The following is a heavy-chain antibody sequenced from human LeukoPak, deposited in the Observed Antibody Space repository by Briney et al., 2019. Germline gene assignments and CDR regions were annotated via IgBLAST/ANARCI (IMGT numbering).Heavy chain of an antibody. CDR2: FDPEDGET. D-gene: IGHD2-15*01. CDR1: GYTLTELS. V-gene: IGHV1-24*01. J-gene: IGHJ3*02. CDR3: ATDPGGSGGSVYAFDI. Sequence: ASVKVSCKVSGYTLTELSMHWVRQAPGKGLEWMGGFDPEDGETIYAQKFQGRVTTTEDTSTDTAYMELSSLRSEDTAVYYCATDPGGSGGSVYAFDIWGQGAMVTVSS.